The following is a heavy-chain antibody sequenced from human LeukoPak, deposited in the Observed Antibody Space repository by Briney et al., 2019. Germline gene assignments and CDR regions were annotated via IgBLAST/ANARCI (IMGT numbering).Heavy chain of an antibody. CDR3: ARDVSSYDFWSGYLRYYYYGMDV. J-gene: IGHJ6*02. V-gene: IGHV3-33*08. D-gene: IGHD3-3*01. Sequence: PGGSLRLSCAASGFTFSSYNMNWVRQAPGKGLEWVAVIWYDGSNKYYADSVKGRFTISRDNSKNTLYLQMNSLRAEDTAVYYCARDVSSYDFWSGYLRYYYYGMDVWGQGTTVTVSS. CDR2: IWYDGSNK. CDR1: GFTFSSYN.